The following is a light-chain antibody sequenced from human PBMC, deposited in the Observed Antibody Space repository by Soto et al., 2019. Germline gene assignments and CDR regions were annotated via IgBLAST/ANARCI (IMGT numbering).Light chain of an antibody. V-gene: IGKV1-17*01. CDR2: VAS. Sequence: DIQMTQSPSSLSASVGDRVTITCRASQGIRNDLSWYQQKPGEAPKRLVYVASSLDGGVPARFSGSGSGTDFTLTISRLEPEDFAVYYCQQYGSSQWTFGQGTKVDIK. CDR1: QGIRND. J-gene: IGKJ1*01. CDR3: QQYGSSQWT.